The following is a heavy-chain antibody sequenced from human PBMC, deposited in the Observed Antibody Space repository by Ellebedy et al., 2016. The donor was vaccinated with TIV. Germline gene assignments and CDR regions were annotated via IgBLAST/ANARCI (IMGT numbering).Heavy chain of an antibody. Sequence: GGSLRLXXTTSGFTFTDYTIHWVRQVPGKGLEWISGISWNSGSVVYADSVKGRFTISRDTSKNAVHLQMNSLRAEDTAVYYCVKDFCRGGGYCSVPIDYWGQGTLVTVSS. V-gene: IGHV3-9*01. J-gene: IGHJ4*02. CDR3: VKDFCRGGGYCSVPIDY. CDR2: ISWNSGSV. CDR1: GFTFTDYT. D-gene: IGHD2-15*01.